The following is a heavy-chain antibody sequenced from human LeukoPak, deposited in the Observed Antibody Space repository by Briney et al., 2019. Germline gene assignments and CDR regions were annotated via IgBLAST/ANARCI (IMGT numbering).Heavy chain of an antibody. D-gene: IGHD5-18*01. Sequence: GGSLRLSCAASGITFSNVWMSWVRQVPGKGLEWVGRIKSKSDGGAAEFTAPVRGRFTISRDDAKNTLYLQMNSLKTEDTAVYYCTTEWIQLFDFWGQGTLVNVSS. CDR2: IKSKSDGGAA. V-gene: IGHV3-15*01. CDR1: GITFSNVW. J-gene: IGHJ4*02. CDR3: TTEWIQLFDF.